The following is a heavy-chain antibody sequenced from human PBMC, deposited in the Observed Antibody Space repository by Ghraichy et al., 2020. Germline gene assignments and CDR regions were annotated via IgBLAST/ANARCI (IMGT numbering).Heavy chain of an antibody. CDR3: ARSYNRAASMCYFDY. V-gene: IGHV3-30*04. J-gene: IGHJ4*02. CDR2: ISYDGSNK. D-gene: IGHD1-14*01. CDR1: GFTFSSYA. Sequence: GGSLRLSCAASGFTFSSYAMHWVRQAPGKGLEWVAVISYDGSNKDYADSVKGRFTISRDNSKKTLYLQMNSLRAEDTAVYYCARSYNRAASMCYFDYWGQGTLLTVSS.